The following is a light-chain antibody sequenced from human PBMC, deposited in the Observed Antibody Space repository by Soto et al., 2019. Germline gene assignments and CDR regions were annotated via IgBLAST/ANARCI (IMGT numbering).Light chain of an antibody. CDR2: SNN. CDR1: SXNIGSNT. CDR3: AAWDDSLNGYV. J-gene: IGLJ1*01. V-gene: IGLV1-44*01. Sequence: QSVLTQPPSASGTPGQRVTISCSGSSXNIGSNTVNWYQQLPGTAPKLLIYSNNQRPSGVPDRFSGSKSGTSASLAISGLQSEDEADYYRAAWDDSLNGYVFGTGTKVTVL.